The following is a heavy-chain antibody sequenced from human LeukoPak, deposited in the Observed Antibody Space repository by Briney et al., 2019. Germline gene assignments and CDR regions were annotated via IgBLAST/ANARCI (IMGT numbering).Heavy chain of an antibody. CDR1: GYTFTGYY. D-gene: IGHD4-23*01. V-gene: IGHV1-2*06. CDR3: ARLSHGGKSRNAFGI. CDR2: INPNSGGT. J-gene: IGHJ3*02. Sequence: ASVKVSCKASGYTFTGYYMHWVRQAPGQGLEWMGRINPNSGGTNYAQKFQGRVTMTRDTSISTAYMELSRLRSDDTAVYYCARLSHGGKSRNAFGIWGQGTMVTVSS.